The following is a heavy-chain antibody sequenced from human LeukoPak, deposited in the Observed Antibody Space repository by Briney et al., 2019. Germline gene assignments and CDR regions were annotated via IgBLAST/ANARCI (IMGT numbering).Heavy chain of an antibody. CDR2: ISAYNGNT. Sequence: ASVKVSCKASGYTFTGYYMHWVRQAPGQGLEWMGWISAYNGNTNYAQKLQGRVTMTTGTSTSTAYMELRSLRSDDTAVYYCARDTGDGYKPDYWGQGTLVTVSS. D-gene: IGHD5-24*01. CDR1: GYTFTGYY. V-gene: IGHV1-18*04. CDR3: ARDTGDGYKPDY. J-gene: IGHJ4*02.